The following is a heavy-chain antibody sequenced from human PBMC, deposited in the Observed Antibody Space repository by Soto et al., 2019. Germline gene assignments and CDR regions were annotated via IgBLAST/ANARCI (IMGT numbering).Heavy chain of an antibody. Sequence: SVKVSCKASGGTFSSYAISWVRQAPGQGLEWMGGIIPIFGTANYAQKFQGRVTITADESTSTAYMELSNLRSEDTAVYYCARDFANYYDSSGSGYYGMDVWGQGTTITVSS. J-gene: IGHJ6*02. CDR2: IIPIFGTA. CDR3: ARDFANYYDSSGSGYYGMDV. D-gene: IGHD3-22*01. V-gene: IGHV1-69*13. CDR1: GGTFSSYA.